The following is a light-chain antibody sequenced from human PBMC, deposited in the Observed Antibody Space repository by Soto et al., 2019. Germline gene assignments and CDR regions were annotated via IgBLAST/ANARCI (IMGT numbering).Light chain of an antibody. CDR3: QHYLTWPLT. Sequence: ELVFTQSPATLSVSPGERATLSCRASQGVGSTLAWYQQEPGRAPRLLIYDASTRATGIPARFSGAGSGTEFTLTISSXQSDDFAVYYCQHYLTWPLTFGGGTKVDIK. V-gene: IGKV3-15*01. CDR1: QGVGST. J-gene: IGKJ4*01. CDR2: DAS.